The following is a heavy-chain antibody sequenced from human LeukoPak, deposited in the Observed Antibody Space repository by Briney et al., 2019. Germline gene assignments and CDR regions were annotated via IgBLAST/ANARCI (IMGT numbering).Heavy chain of an antibody. Sequence: SETLSLTCSVSGGSISSSGFYWGWVRQPPGRGLEWLGTMSQSGSTHYNSSLKSRVTVSVDTSKNQCSLTLSSVTAADTAVYYCARHGLTSFRYFDLWGRGTLVTVFS. D-gene: IGHD3/OR15-3a*01. V-gene: IGHV4-39*01. CDR3: ARHGLTSFRYFDL. CDR2: MSQSGST. CDR1: GGSISSSGFY. J-gene: IGHJ2*01.